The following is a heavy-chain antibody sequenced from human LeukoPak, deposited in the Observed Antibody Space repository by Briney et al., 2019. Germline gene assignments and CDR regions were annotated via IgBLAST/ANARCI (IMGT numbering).Heavy chain of an antibody. CDR3: ASSRPGGDAFDI. V-gene: IGHV4-38-2*02. CDR2: IYHSGST. CDR1: GYSISSGYY. Sequence: SETLSLTCTVSGYSISSGYYWGWIRQPPGKGLEWIGSIYHSGSTYYNPSLKSRVTISVDTSKNQFSLKLSSVTAADTAVYYCASSRPGGDAFDIWGQGTMVTVSS. J-gene: IGHJ3*02.